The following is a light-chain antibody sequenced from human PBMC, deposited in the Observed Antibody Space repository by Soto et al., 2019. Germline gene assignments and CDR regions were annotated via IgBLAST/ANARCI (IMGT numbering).Light chain of an antibody. CDR2: KAS. J-gene: IGKJ4*01. CDR1: QTITNR. CDR3: PQYNSYSPLT. Sequence: DVQMTQSPSTLSAAVGDRVTITCRASQTITNRLAWYQQKAGKAPKLLIYKASSLETGVPSRFSGSGSETEFTLTISSLQPDDFATYYCPQYNSYSPLTFGGRTKVDLK. V-gene: IGKV1-5*03.